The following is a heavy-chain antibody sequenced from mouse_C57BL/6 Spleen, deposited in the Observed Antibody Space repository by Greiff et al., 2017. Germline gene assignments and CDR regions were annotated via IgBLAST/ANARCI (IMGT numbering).Heavy chain of an antibody. CDR3: ASGITTVVPDYCDY. CDR2: IYPGSGNT. J-gene: IGHJ2*01. D-gene: IGHD1-1*01. Sequence: QVQLQQPGAELVRPGASVKLSCKASGYTFTDYYINWVKQRPGQGLEWIARIYPGSGNTYYNEKFKGKATLTAEKSSSTAYMQLSSLTSEDSAVYFCASGITTVVPDYCDYWGQGTTLTVSS. V-gene: IGHV1-76*01. CDR1: GYTFTDYY.